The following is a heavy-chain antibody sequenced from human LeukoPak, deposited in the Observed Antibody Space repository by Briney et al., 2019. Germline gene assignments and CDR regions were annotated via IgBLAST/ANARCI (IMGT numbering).Heavy chain of an antibody. CDR2: ISSSGSTI. CDR1: GFTFSSYE. Sequence: GGSLRLSCAASGFTFSSYEMNWVRQAPGKGLEWVSYISSSGSTIYYADSVKGRFTISRDNAKNSLYLQMNSLRAEDTAVYYCARDYYGSGSLDYWGQETLVTVSS. J-gene: IGHJ4*02. D-gene: IGHD3-10*01. V-gene: IGHV3-48*03. CDR3: ARDYYGSGSLDY.